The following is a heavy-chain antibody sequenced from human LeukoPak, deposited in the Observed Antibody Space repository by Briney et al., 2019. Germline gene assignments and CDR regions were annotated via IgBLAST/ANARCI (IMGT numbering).Heavy chain of an antibody. CDR3: ARDMTLRIQLWTDYYYYGMDV. CDR1: GYPFTDYY. Sequence: ASVKVSCKASGYPFTDYYMHWVRQAPGQGLEWMGWINPNRGGTDYAQKFQGRVTMTRDTSISTAYMELSRLRYDDTAVYYCARDMTLRIQLWTDYYYYGMDVWGQGTTVTVSS. V-gene: IGHV1-2*02. J-gene: IGHJ6*02. CDR2: INPNRGGT. D-gene: IGHD5-18*01.